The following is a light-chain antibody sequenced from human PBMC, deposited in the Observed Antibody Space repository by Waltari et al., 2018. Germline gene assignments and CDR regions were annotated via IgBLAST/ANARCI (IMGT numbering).Light chain of an antibody. CDR2: QDS. J-gene: IGLJ1*01. Sequence: SYEPTQPPPVSVSPGQTASITCSGAKSGDNSAGWFQQTPGQSPVLVIYQDSKRPSGIPERFSGSNSGNTATLTISGTQAMDEADYYCQAWDSSTAYVFGTGTKVTVL. CDR1: KSGDNS. CDR3: QAWDSSTAYV. V-gene: IGLV3-1*01.